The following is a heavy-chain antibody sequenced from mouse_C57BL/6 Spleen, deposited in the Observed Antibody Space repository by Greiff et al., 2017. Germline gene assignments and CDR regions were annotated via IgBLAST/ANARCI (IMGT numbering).Heavy chain of an antibody. V-gene: IGHV1-22*01. Sequence: DVKLQESGPELVKPGASVKMSCKASGYTFTDYNMHWVKQSHGKSLEWIGYINPNNGGTSYNQKFKGKATLTVNKSSSTAYMELRSLTSEDSTVYYCARDGYGGYWGQGTSVTVSS. CDR3: ARDGYGGY. CDR2: INPNNGGT. J-gene: IGHJ4*01. CDR1: GYTFTDYN. D-gene: IGHD2-2*01.